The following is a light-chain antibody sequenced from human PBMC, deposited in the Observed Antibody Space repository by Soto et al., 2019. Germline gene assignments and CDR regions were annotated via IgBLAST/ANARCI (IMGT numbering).Light chain of an antibody. Sequence: EIVLTQSPGTLSLSPGERATLSCRASQTVSGSYLAWYQQKPGQAPRLLIYGASTRATGIPGRFSGSASGTDFTLTISRLEPEDFAVYYCQQYGPSPMYTFGQGTNLEIK. CDR3: QQYGPSPMYT. CDR2: GAS. CDR1: QTVSGSY. J-gene: IGKJ2*01. V-gene: IGKV3-20*01.